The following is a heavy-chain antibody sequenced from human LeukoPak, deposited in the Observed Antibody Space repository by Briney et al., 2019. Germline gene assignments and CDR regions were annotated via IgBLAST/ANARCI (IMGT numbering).Heavy chain of an antibody. Sequence: GGSLRLSCAASGFSFSSYGMHWVRLAPGKGLEWVAVIWYDGSNKYYADSVKGRFTISRDNSKNTLYLQMNSLRAEDTAVYYCAKDPTTDPFVWGQGTLVTVSS. D-gene: IGHD4-17*01. CDR1: GFSFSSYG. CDR3: AKDPTTDPFV. V-gene: IGHV3-33*06. J-gene: IGHJ4*02. CDR2: IWYDGSNK.